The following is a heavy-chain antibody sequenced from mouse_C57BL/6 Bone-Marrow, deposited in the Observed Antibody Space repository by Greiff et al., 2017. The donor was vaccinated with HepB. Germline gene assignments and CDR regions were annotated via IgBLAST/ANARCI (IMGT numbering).Heavy chain of an antibody. Sequence: QVQLKQSGAELMKPGASVKLSCKATGYTFTGYWIEWVKQRPGHGLEWIGEILPGSGSTNYNEKFKGKATFTADTSSNAAYMQLSSLTTEDSAIYYCARSLITTVVARAMDYWGQGTSVTVSS. V-gene: IGHV1-9*01. CDR3: ARSLITTVVARAMDY. D-gene: IGHD1-1*01. J-gene: IGHJ4*01. CDR2: ILPGSGST. CDR1: GYTFTGYW.